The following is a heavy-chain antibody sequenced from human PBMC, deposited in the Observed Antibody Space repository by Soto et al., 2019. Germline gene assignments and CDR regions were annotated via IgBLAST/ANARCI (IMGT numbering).Heavy chain of an antibody. D-gene: IGHD4-17*01. CDR2: IYYSGST. J-gene: IGHJ4*02. CDR1: GGSISSSSYY. CDR3: ASGRNFYGDYGGVDY. Sequence: SETLSLTCTVSGGSISSSSYYWGWIRQPPGKGLEWIGSIYYSGSTYYNPSLKSRVTISVDTSKNQFSLKLSSVTAADTAVYYCASGRNFYGDYGGVDYWRQGTLVTVSS. V-gene: IGHV4-39*01.